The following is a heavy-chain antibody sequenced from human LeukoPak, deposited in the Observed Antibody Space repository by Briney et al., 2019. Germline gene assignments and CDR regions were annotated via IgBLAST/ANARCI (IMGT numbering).Heavy chain of an antibody. CDR1: GGTFSSYA. J-gene: IGHJ5*02. V-gene: IGHV1-69*05. Sequence: ASVKVSCKASGGTFSSYAISWVRQAPGQGLEWMGGIIPIFGTVNYAQKFRGRVTITTDESTSTAYMELSSLRSEDTAVYYCARGVVPAAIPPFDPWGQGTLVTVSS. CDR3: ARGVVPAAIPPFDP. D-gene: IGHD2-2*01. CDR2: IIPIFGTV.